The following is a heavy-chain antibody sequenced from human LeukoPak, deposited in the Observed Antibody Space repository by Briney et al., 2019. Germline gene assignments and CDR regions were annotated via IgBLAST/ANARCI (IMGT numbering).Heavy chain of an antibody. D-gene: IGHD3-22*01. Sequence: GESLKIPCKGSGYSFTSYGIGWVRQIPGKGLEWLGIIYSGYFDTRYRPSFQGQVPISGDKSISTAYLQGSSLKASDTAMYYCAIHDSSGYCYTWGQGTLVTVSS. V-gene: IGHV5-51*01. CDR1: GYSFTSYG. CDR2: IYSGYFDT. J-gene: IGHJ5*02. CDR3: AIHDSSGYCYT.